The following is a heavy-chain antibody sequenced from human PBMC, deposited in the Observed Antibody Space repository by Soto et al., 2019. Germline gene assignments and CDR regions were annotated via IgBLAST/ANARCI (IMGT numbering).Heavy chain of an antibody. D-gene: IGHD3-3*01. V-gene: IGHV3-30*18. CDR3: AKDDDFWSGYYNY. CDR2: ISYDGSNK. CDR1: GFTFSSYG. Sequence: GGSLRLSCAASGFTFSSYGMHWVRQAPGKGLEWVAVISYDGSNKYYADSVKGRFTISRDNSKNTLYLQMNSLRAEDTAVYYCAKDDDFWSGYYNYWGQGTLVTVSS. J-gene: IGHJ4*02.